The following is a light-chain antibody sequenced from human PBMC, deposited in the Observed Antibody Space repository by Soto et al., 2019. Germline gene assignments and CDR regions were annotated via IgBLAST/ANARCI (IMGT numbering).Light chain of an antibody. CDR1: QSVSSSY. CDR3: QHYGSSPFT. CDR2: GAS. V-gene: IGKV3-20*01. J-gene: IGKJ3*01. Sequence: EIVLTQSPGTLSFSPGERATLSCRASQSVSSSYLAWYEQKPGQAPRLLIYGASSRATGIPDRFSGSGSGTDFALNISRLEPEDFALYYCQHYGSSPFTFGPGTKVAIK.